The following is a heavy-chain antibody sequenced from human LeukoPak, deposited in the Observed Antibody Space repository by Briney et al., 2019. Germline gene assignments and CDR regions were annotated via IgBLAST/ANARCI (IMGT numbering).Heavy chain of an antibody. CDR2: INQDGSEK. CDR1: GCTFSRFC. V-gene: IGHV3-7*05. D-gene: IGHD1-20*01. CDR3: ARARMYNWNDVTDFDY. Sequence: AGTLSLTCAASGCTFSRFCLNWVRHAPGKGLEWVANINQDGSEKYDVDSVQGRFTISRDNTKSSLYLQMNSLRAEDTAVYYCARARMYNWNDVTDFDYWGQGTLVTVA. J-gene: IGHJ4*02.